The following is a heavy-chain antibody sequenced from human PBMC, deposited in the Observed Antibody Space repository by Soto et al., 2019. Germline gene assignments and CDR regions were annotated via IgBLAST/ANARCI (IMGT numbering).Heavy chain of an antibody. CDR2: IYYSGST. Sequence: XXTLSLPCTVSGGSISSYYWSWIRQPPGKGLEWIGYIYYSGSTNYNPSLKSRVTISVDTSKNQFSLKLSSVTAADTAVYYCARGGITIFDYWGQGTLVTVSS. D-gene: IGHD3-3*01. CDR3: ARGGITIFDY. CDR1: GGSISSYY. J-gene: IGHJ4*02. V-gene: IGHV4-59*01.